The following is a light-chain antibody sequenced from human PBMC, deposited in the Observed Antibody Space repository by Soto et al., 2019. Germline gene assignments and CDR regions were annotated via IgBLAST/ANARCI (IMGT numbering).Light chain of an antibody. V-gene: IGKV3-20*01. CDR2: GAS. Sequence: EIVLTQSPGTLSLSPGETATLSCRASQTIGNIFLFWYQQKPGQARRLLIYGASSRATGIPDRFSGSGSGTEFTLTINRLEPEDFAVYYCHQYSSAPYTFGQGTNLEIK. CDR3: HQYSSAPYT. CDR1: QTIGNIF. J-gene: IGKJ2*01.